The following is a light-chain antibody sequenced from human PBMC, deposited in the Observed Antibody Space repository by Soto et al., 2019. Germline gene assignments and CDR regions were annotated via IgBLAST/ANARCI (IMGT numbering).Light chain of an antibody. CDR3: QQYNNWPPLT. CDR2: GAS. V-gene: IGKV3D-15*01. Sequence: EIVMTQSPATLSVSPGERATLSCRASQSVSSNLAWYQQKPGQAPRLLIHGASTKATGIPARFSGSGSGTEFTLTISSLQPEDFAVYYCQQYNNWPPLTFGQGTRLEIK. CDR1: QSVSSN. J-gene: IGKJ5*01.